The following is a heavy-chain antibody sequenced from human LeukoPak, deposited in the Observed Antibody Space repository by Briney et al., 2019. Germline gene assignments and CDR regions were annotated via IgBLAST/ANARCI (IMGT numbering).Heavy chain of an antibody. J-gene: IGHJ5*02. CDR3: SKDLTSDFGGDLDP. Sequence: GGSLRLSWAASGFTFSNYGMHWVRQAPGKGLEWVALISFDGSQKYYADSVKGRFTISRDNSKSTVYLQMNSLRVEDAAVYYCSKDLTSDFGGDLDPWGQGTLATVSS. V-gene: IGHV3-30*02. CDR2: ISFDGSQK. CDR1: GFTFSNYG. D-gene: IGHD3-10*01.